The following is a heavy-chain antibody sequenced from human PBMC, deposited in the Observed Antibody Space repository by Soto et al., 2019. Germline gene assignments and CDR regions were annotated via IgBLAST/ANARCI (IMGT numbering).Heavy chain of an antibody. CDR2: IFSNDEK. D-gene: IGHD6-19*01. Sequence: GPTLVNPTETLTLTCTVSAFSLSNGNVGVSWIRQPPGKALEWLAHIFSNDEKSYRTSLKSRLTISEDTSKSQVVLTMTNVDPVDTATYYCARILFGRSVAGGYFYMDVWGKGTTVTAP. CDR1: AFSLSNGNVG. J-gene: IGHJ6*03. CDR3: ARILFGRSVAGGYFYMDV. V-gene: IGHV2-26*01.